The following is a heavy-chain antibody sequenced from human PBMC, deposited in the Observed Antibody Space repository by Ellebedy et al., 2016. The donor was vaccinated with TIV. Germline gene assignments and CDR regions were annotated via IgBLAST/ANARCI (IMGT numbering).Heavy chain of an antibody. D-gene: IGHD6-13*01. J-gene: IGHJ6*02. Sequence: SETLSLTCTVSGVSISGGDYYWSWSRQSPGKGLEWIGYISHSGSTSYNPSLESRVTISIGTSKKQFSLNLTSVSAADPAVYYCARALSSNWFHYYFYGMDLWGQGTTVTVSS. V-gene: IGHV4-30-4*01. CDR1: GVSISGGDYY. CDR2: ISHSGST. CDR3: ARALSSNWFHYYFYGMDL.